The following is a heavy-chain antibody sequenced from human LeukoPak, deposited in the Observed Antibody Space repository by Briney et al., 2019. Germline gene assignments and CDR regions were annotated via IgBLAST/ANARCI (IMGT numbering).Heavy chain of an antibody. CDR1: GFTFSSYE. Sequence: GGSLRLSCAASGFTFSSYEMNWVRQAPGKGLEWVSYISSSGSTIYYADSVKGRFTISRDNAKNSLYLQMNSLRAEDTAVYYCAKDSEYGDYGNLDYWGQGTLVTVSS. J-gene: IGHJ4*02. CDR3: AKDSEYGDYGNLDY. V-gene: IGHV3-48*03. CDR2: ISSSGSTI. D-gene: IGHD4-17*01.